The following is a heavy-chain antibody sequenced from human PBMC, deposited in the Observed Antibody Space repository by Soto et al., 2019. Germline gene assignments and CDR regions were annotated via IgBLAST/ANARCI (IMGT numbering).Heavy chain of an antibody. V-gene: IGHV4-31*03. CDR1: GGSISSGGYY. D-gene: IGHD3-10*01. Sequence: SETLSLTCTVSGGSISSGGYYWSWIRQHPGKGLEWIGYIYYSGSTYYNPSLKSRVTISVDTSKNQFSLKLSSVTAADTAVYYCARYPRYGSGSYYYYYGMDVWGQGTTVT. CDR3: ARYPRYGSGSYYYYYGMDV. J-gene: IGHJ6*02. CDR2: IYYSGST.